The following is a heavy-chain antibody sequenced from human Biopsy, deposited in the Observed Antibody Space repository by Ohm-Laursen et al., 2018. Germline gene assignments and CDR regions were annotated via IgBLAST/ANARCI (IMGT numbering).Heavy chain of an antibody. V-gene: IGHV1-2*05. CDR3: ARPSGGVSTIGFDP. D-gene: IGHD5/OR15-5a*01. CDR1: GDAFLDFH. CDR2: INPHTGVT. Sequence: ASVNVSCKASGDAFLDFHIHWVRQVPGQGLEWIGHINPHTGVTRNAQKFLDRITMTGDTSISTAYMDLSRLTSDDTGIYYCARPSGGVSTIGFDPWGQGTLVIVSS. J-gene: IGHJ5*02.